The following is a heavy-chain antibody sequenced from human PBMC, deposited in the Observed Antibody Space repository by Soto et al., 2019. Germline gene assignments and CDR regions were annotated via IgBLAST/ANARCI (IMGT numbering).Heavy chain of an antibody. CDR2: IIPIFGTA. CDR3: ARETYYYDSSGLGGHYFDY. CDR1: GGTFSSYA. Sequence: QVQLVQSGAEVKKPGSSVEVSCKASGGTFSSYAISWVRQAPGQGLEWMGGIIPIFGTANYAQKFQGRVTITADESTSTAYMELSSLRSEDTAVYYCARETYYYDSSGLGGHYFDYWGQGTLVTVSS. V-gene: IGHV1-69*01. J-gene: IGHJ4*02. D-gene: IGHD3-22*01.